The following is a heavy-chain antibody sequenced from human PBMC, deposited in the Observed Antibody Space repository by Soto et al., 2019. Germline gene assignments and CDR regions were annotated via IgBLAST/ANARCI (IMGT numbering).Heavy chain of an antibody. CDR3: ARDDSSGWSLNWFDP. V-gene: IGHV1-18*04. D-gene: IGHD6-19*01. CDR2: ISAYNGNT. Sequence: ASVKVSCKASGYTFTSYGISWVRQAPGQGLEWMGWISAYNGNTNYAQKLQGRVTMTTDTSTSTAYMELRSLRSDDTAVYYCARDDSSGWSLNWFDPWGQGTLVTVSS. CDR1: GYTFTSYG. J-gene: IGHJ5*02.